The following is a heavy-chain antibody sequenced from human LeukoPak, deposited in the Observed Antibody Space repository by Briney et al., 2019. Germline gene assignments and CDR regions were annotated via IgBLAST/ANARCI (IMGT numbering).Heavy chain of an antibody. CDR1: GGSFSGYY. V-gene: IGHV4-34*01. Sequence: SETLSLTCAVYGGSFSGYYWSWIRQPPGKGLEWIGEINHSGSTNYNPSLKSRVTISVDTSKNQLSLKLSSVTAADTAVYYCASRRGYYGSGSYFYWGQGTLVTVSS. J-gene: IGHJ4*02. CDR2: INHSGST. CDR3: ASRRGYYGSGSYFY. D-gene: IGHD3-10*01.